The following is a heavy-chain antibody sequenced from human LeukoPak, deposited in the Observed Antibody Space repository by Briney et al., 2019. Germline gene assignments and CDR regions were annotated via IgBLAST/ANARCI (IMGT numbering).Heavy chain of an antibody. CDR2: IIPIFGTA. Sequence: SVKVSCKASGGTFSSYAISWVRQAPGQGLEWMGGIIPIFGTANYAQKFQGRVTITADESTSTAYMELSSLRSEDTAVYYCAREQIHYYDSSGYFDYWGQGTLVTVSS. V-gene: IGHV1-69*13. CDR1: GGTFSSYA. D-gene: IGHD3-22*01. J-gene: IGHJ4*02. CDR3: AREQIHYYDSSGYFDY.